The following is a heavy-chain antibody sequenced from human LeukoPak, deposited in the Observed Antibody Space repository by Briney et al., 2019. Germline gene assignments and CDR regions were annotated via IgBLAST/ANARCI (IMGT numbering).Heavy chain of an antibody. J-gene: IGHJ4*02. CDR2: IGGTDGST. CDR3: AKRDSHGSHPYYLDS. D-gene: IGHD3-10*01. V-gene: IGHV3-23*01. Sequence: PGGSLRFSCVASGFAFTNHAMTWVRQAPGKGLEWVSSIGGTDGSTYYADSVRGRFTISRDNSKDTLYLQMNSLRVEDTATYFCAKRDSHGSHPYYLDSWGQGALVTVSS. CDR1: GFAFTNHA.